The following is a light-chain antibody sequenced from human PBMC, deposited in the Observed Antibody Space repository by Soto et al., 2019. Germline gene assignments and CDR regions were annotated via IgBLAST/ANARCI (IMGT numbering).Light chain of an antibody. CDR3: QQYGGSPET. J-gene: IGKJ1*01. V-gene: IGKV3-20*01. Sequence: EIVMTQSPATLSVSPGERATLSCRASQSVSSNLAWYQQKPGQAPRLLIYGASSGATGIPDRFSGSGSGTDFTLTISGLEPEDFAVYYCQQYGGSPETFGQGTKVDIK. CDR1: QSVSSN. CDR2: GAS.